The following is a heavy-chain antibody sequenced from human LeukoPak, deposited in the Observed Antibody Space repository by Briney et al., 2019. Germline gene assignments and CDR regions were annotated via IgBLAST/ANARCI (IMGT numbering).Heavy chain of an antibody. J-gene: IGHJ5*02. D-gene: IGHD6-19*01. V-gene: IGHV1-2*02. CDR1: GYTFTSYY. CDR2: INPNSGGT. CDR3: ANGGIAVAGPDNWFDP. Sequence: ASVKVSCKASGYTFTSYYMHWVRQAPGQGLEWMGWINPNSGGTNYAQKFQGRVTMTRDTSISTAYMELSRLRSDDTAVYYCANGGIAVAGPDNWFDPWGQGTLVTVSS.